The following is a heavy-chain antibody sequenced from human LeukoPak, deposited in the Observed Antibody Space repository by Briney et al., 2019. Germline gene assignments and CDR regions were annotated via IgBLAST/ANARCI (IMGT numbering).Heavy chain of an antibody. V-gene: IGHV3-15*01. CDR1: GFTFNNAW. CDR3: TTGITMIVVAIYGMDV. Sequence: GGSLRLSCAASGFTFNNAWMSWVRQAPGKGLEWVGRIKSKTDGGTTDYAAPVKGRLTISRDDSKKTLYLQMNSLKTEDTAVYYCTTGITMIVVAIYGMDVWGQGTTVTVS. CDR2: IKSKTDGGTT. J-gene: IGHJ6*02. D-gene: IGHD3-22*01.